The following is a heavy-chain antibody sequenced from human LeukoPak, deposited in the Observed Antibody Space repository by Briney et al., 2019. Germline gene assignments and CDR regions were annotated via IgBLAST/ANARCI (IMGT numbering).Heavy chain of an antibody. V-gene: IGHV3-11*01. CDR3: ARDPTDDEVRLTHDGFDC. Sequence: PGGSLRLSCAASGFTFSDYYMTWIRQAPGKGLEWVSYISDRGTSIYYADSVRGRFTMSRDNAKNSLHLQMNSLRAEDTAVYYCARDPTDDEVRLTHDGFDCWGQGTLVTVSS. CDR1: GFTFSDYY. CDR2: ISDRGTSI. J-gene: IGHJ4*02. D-gene: IGHD4-17*01.